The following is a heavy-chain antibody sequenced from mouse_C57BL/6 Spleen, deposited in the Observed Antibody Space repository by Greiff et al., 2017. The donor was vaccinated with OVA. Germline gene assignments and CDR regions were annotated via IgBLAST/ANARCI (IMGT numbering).Heavy chain of an antibody. J-gene: IGHJ4*01. D-gene: IGHD2-5*01. CDR2: ISSGSSTI. V-gene: IGHV5-17*01. CDR3: ARAYYSNGYAMDY. Sequence: EVKLVESGGGLVKPGGSLKLSCAASGFTFSDYGMHWVRQAPEKGLEWVAYISSGSSTIYYADTVKGRFTISRDNAKNTLFLQMTSLRSEDTAMYYCARAYYSNGYAMDYWGQGTSVTVSS. CDR1: GFTFSDYG.